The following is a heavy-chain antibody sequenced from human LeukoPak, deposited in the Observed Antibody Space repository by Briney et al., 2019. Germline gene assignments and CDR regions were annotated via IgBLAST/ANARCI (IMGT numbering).Heavy chain of an antibody. J-gene: IGHJ1*01. CDR3: AKDLPPGGSSSSWYGYFQH. CDR2: ISSSSRTI. CDR1: GFTFSSYS. D-gene: IGHD6-13*01. V-gene: IGHV3-48*01. Sequence: GGSLRLSCAASGFTFSSYSMNWVRQAPGKGLEWVSYISSSSRTIYDADSVKGRFTISRDNAKNSLYLQMNSLRAEDTAVYYCAKDLPPGGSSSSWYGYFQHWGQGTLVTVSS.